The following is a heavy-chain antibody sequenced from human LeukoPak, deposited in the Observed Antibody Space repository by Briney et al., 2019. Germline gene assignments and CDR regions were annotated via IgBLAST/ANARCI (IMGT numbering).Heavy chain of an antibody. V-gene: IGHV4-61*02. CDR1: GGSISSGSYY. D-gene: IGHD3-22*01. Sequence: SETLSLTCTVSGGSISSGSYYWSWIRQPAGKGLEWIGRIYTSGSTNYNPSLKSRVTISVDTSKNQFSLKLSSVTAADTAVYYCARDPDKYYYDSSGYYPNWGQGTLVTVSS. CDR2: IYTSGST. J-gene: IGHJ4*02. CDR3: ARDPDKYYYDSSGYYPN.